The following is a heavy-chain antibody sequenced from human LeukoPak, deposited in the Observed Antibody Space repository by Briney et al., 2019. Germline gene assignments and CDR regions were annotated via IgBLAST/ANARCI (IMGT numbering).Heavy chain of an antibody. V-gene: IGHV3-53*01. Sequence: GGSLRLSCAASGFNVSSNYMSWVRQAPGKGLEWVSVIYSGGTTYYADSVKGRFTISRDNSKNTVYLQMNSLRAEDTAVHYCARADRSGWYTSFDYWGQGTLVTVSS. CDR2: IYSGGTT. CDR3: ARADRSGWYTSFDY. D-gene: IGHD6-19*01. CDR1: GFNVSSNY. J-gene: IGHJ4*02.